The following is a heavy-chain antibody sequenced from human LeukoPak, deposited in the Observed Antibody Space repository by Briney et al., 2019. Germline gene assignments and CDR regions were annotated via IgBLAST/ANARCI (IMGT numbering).Heavy chain of an antibody. J-gene: IGHJ4*02. CDR2: ISWNSGSI. V-gene: IGHV3-9*01. Sequence: GRSLRLSCAASGFTFNDYAMHWVRQAPGKGLEWVSGISWNSGSIGYADSVKGRFTISRDNAKNSLYLQMNSLRAEDTAVYYCARVAAAGKRPSYWGQGTLVTVSS. CDR1: GFTFNDYA. D-gene: IGHD6-13*01. CDR3: ARVAAAGKRPSY.